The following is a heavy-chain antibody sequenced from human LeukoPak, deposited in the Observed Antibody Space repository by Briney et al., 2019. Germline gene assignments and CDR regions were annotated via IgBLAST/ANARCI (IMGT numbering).Heavy chain of an antibody. CDR2: ISSSSSYI. CDR3: ARTADIVVVVAAEFDY. J-gene: IGHJ4*02. D-gene: IGHD2-15*01. Sequence: GGSLRLSCAASGFTFSSYSMNWVRQAPGKGLEWVSSISSSSSYIYYADSVKGRFTISRDNAKNSLYLQMNSLRAEDTAVYYCARTADIVVVVAAEFDYWGQGTLVTVSS. CDR1: GFTFSSYS. V-gene: IGHV3-21*01.